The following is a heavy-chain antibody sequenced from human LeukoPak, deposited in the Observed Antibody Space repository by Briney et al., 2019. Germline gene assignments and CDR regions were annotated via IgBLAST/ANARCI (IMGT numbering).Heavy chain of an antibody. CDR3: TRHSGVGGSGIDY. Sequence: GGSLRFSCAASGFTFSSYSMNWVRQAPGKGLEWVSYISSSGSTIYYADSVKGRFTISRDDSKNTAYLQMNSLKTEDTAVYYCTRHSGVGGSGIDYWGQGTLVTVSS. J-gene: IGHJ4*02. CDR1: GFTFSSYS. D-gene: IGHD3-10*01. CDR2: ISSSGSTI. V-gene: IGHV3-48*01.